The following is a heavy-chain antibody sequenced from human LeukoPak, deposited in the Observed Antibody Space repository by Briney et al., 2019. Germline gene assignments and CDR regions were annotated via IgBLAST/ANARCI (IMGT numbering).Heavy chain of an antibody. CDR2: INPNSGGT. V-gene: IGHV1-2*02. CDR1: GYTFNGYY. J-gene: IGHJ5*02. D-gene: IGHD2-15*01. Sequence: ASVKVSCKASGYTFNGYYMHWVRQAPGQGLEWMGWINPNSGGTNYAQKFQGRVTMTRDTSISTAYMELSRLRSDDTAVYYCARGSPHPHIVVVVAARYNWFDPWGQGTLVTVSS. CDR3: ARGSPHPHIVVVVAARYNWFDP.